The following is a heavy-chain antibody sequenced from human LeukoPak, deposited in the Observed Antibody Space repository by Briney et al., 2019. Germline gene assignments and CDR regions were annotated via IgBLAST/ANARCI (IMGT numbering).Heavy chain of an antibody. V-gene: IGHV3-7*01. D-gene: IGHD1-1*01. Sequence: PGGSLRLSRAASGFAFSNYWMTWVRQAPGKGLQWVANIKPDGTEKNYVDSVKGRFTISRDNAKNSVYLQLNSLRVDDTALYYCARTPLTQLEPDYFDSWGQGTLVSVS. CDR1: GFAFSNYW. J-gene: IGHJ4*02. CDR2: IKPDGTEK. CDR3: ARTPLTQLEPDYFDS.